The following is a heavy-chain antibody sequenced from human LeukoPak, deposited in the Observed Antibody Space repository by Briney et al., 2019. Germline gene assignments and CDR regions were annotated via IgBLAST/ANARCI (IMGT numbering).Heavy chain of an antibody. CDR2: ISYDGSNK. D-gene: IGHD3-3*01. Sequence: GGSLRLSCAASGFTFSSYAMHWVRQAPGKGLEWVAVISYDGSNKYYADSVKGRFTISRDNSKNTLYLQMNSLRAEDTAVYYCAKPFWSGYYTFDAFDIWGQGTMVTVSS. CDR1: GFTFSSYA. V-gene: IGHV3-30-3*02. CDR3: AKPFWSGYYTFDAFDI. J-gene: IGHJ3*02.